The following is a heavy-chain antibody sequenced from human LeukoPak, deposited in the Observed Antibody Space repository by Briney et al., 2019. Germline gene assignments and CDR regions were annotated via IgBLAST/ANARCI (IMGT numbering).Heavy chain of an antibody. CDR2: ISHSGST. D-gene: IGHD5-24*01. Sequence: SESLSLTCAVYGGSFSGYYWSWIRQPPGKGLEWIGEISHSGSTNYNPSLKSRVTISVDTSKNQFSLKLSSVTAADTAVYYCARGELDGYNPFYYYYYGMDVWGQGTTVTVSS. CDR3: ARGELDGYNPFYYYYYGMDV. CDR1: GGSFSGYY. V-gene: IGHV4-34*01. J-gene: IGHJ6*02.